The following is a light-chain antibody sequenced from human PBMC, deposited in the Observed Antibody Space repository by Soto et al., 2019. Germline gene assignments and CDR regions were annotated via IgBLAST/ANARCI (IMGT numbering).Light chain of an antibody. V-gene: IGKV1-5*03. CDR1: QSISSW. CDR2: KAY. J-gene: IGKJ2*01. CDR3: QQYNSYSYT. Sequence: DIQMTQSPSTLSASVGDRVTITCRASQSISSWMAWYQQKPGKAPKLLLYKAYSLESGVPSRFSGSGSGTEFTLAISSLQPDDVATYYCQQYNSYSYTFGQGTKLEIK.